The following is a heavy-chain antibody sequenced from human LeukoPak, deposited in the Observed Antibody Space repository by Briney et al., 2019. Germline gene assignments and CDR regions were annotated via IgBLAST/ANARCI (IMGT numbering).Heavy chain of an antibody. D-gene: IGHD3-3*01. J-gene: IGHJ6*02. CDR1: GFTFTSSA. V-gene: IGHV1-58*01. CDR2: IVVGSGNT. CDR3: AADSGFLEWLSDYYGMDV. Sequence: SVKVSCMASGFTFTSSAVQWVRQARGQRLEWIGWIVVGSGNTNYAQKFQERVTITRDMSTSTAYMELSSLRSEDTAVYYCAADSGFLEWLSDYYGMDVWGQGTTVTVSS.